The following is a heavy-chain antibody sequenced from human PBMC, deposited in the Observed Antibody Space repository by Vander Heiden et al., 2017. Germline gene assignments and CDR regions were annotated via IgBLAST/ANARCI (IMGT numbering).Heavy chain of an antibody. Sequence: EVQLVQSGAEVKKPGESLKISCKGSGYTFNNHWIGWVRQMPGKGLEWMGIIYPSDSDTRYSPSFQGHVTISADKSISTAYLQWSSLKASDTAMYYCARADISGAETFHFWGQGTLVTVSS. CDR2: IYPSDSDT. CDR1: GYTFNNHW. CDR3: ARADISGAETFHF. J-gene: IGHJ4*02. V-gene: IGHV5-51*01. D-gene: IGHD6-19*01.